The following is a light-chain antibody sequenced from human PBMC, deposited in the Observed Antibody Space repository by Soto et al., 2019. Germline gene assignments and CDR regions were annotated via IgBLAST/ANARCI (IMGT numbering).Light chain of an antibody. J-gene: IGKJ4*01. V-gene: IGKV3-20*01. Sequence: EIVLTQSPGTLSLSPGERATLSCRASLSVSSNYLAWYQQKLGQAPRLLIYGASSRATGIPDRFSGSGSGTGFTLTISRLEDEDCAVYCCQQYGSSPPEVTFGGGTKVEIK. CDR1: LSVSSNY. CDR2: GAS. CDR3: QQYGSSPPEVT.